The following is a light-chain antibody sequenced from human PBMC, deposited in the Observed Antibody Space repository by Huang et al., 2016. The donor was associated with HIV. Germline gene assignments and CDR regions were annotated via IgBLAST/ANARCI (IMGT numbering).Light chain of an antibody. CDR2: GAS. Sequence: EIVLTQSPGTLFLSPGERATLSCRASQSVSSSYLAWYQQKPGQAPRLVIHGASSMATGIPDRFSGSGSGTDFTLTISRLEPEDFAVYYCQQYGTSPQTFGQGTKVEIK. CDR3: QQYGTSPQT. V-gene: IGKV3-20*01. J-gene: IGKJ1*01. CDR1: QSVSSSY.